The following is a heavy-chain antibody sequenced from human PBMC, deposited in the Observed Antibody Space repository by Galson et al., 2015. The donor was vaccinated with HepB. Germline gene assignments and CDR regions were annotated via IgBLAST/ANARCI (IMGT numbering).Heavy chain of an antibody. D-gene: IGHD6-19*01. CDR1: GFSFSGSA. CDR2: IGSKANSYAT. J-gene: IGHJ4*02. CDR3: LAGTDY. V-gene: IGHV3-73*01. Sequence: SLRLSCAASGFSFSGSAMHWVRQASGKGLEWVGRIGSKANSYATEYVASVKGRFTISRDDFKNTAYLQMNSLKTEDTAVYYCLAGTDYWGQGTLVTVSS.